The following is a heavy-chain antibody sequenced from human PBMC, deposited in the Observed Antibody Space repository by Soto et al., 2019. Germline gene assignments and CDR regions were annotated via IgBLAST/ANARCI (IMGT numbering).Heavy chain of an antibody. D-gene: IGHD3-16*01. V-gene: IGHV3-23*01. CDR3: ARGKSENGVDWLDP. CDR2: VRGNSYGA. CDR1: GFMFENYA. Sequence: GGSLRLSCAASGFMFENYAMIWVRQAPGKGLEWVATVRGNSYGAYYADSVRGRFIISRDNSKNTMSLQLDSLRDDDTAIYYCARGKSENGVDWLDPWGPGTLVTVSS. J-gene: IGHJ5*02.